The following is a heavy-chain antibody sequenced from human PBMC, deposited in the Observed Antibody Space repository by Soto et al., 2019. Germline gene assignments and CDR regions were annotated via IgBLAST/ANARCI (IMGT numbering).Heavy chain of an antibody. J-gene: IGHJ4*02. CDR2: IKQDGSEK. CDR1: GFTFSSYW. Sequence: GGSLRLSCAASGFTFSSYWMSWVRQAPGKGLEWVANIKQDGSEKYYVDSVKGRFTISRDNAKNSLYLQMNSLRAEDTAVYYCARDRRVAVAVYFDYWGQGTLVTVSS. CDR3: ARDRRVAVAVYFDY. D-gene: IGHD6-19*01. V-gene: IGHV3-7*05.